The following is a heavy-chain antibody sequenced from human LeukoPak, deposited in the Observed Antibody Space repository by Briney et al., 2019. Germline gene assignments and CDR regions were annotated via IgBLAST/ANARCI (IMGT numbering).Heavy chain of an antibody. CDR2: INHSGST. V-gene: IGHV4-34*01. J-gene: IGHJ4*02. Sequence: PSETLSLTCAVYGGSFSGYYWSWIRQPPGKGLEWIGEINHSGSTNYNPSLKSRVTISVDTFKNQFSLKLSSVTAADTAVYYCARAVRDYVWGSYRSLDYWGQGTLVTVSS. CDR3: ARAVRDYVWGSYRSLDY. CDR1: GGSFSGYY. D-gene: IGHD3-16*02.